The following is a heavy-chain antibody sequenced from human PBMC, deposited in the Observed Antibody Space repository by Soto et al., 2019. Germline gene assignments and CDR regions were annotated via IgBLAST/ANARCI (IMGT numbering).Heavy chain of an antibody. V-gene: IGHV1-18*01. Sequence: ASVKVSCKASGYTFTSYGISWVRQAPGLGLEWMGWISAYNGNTNYAQKLQGRVTMTTDTSTSTAYMELRSLRSDDTVVYYCAREYCSSTSCYGWFDPWGQGTLVTVSS. CDR1: GYTFTSYG. J-gene: IGHJ5*02. D-gene: IGHD2-2*01. CDR3: AREYCSSTSCYGWFDP. CDR2: ISAYNGNT.